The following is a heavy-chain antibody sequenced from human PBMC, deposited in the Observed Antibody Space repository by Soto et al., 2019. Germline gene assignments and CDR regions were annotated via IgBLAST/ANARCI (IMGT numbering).Heavy chain of an antibody. D-gene: IGHD4-17*01. Sequence: EVQLLESGGGLVQPGGSLRLSCAASGFSFSTYSMAWVRQTPGKGLAWVSGLSGGGSNTFYADSVQGRFTISVDNSMNTVYLQMNSLRVEDTAVYYCARWDGYGDVWGQGTLVTVSS. CDR2: LSGGGSNT. V-gene: IGHV3-23*01. CDR1: GFSFSTYS. CDR3: ARWDGYGDV. J-gene: IGHJ4*02.